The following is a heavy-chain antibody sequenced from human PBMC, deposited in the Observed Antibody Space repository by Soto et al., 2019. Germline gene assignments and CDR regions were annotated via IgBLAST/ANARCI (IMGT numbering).Heavy chain of an antibody. V-gene: IGHV4-31*03. CDR1: VGSISSGGYY. Sequence: QVQLQESGPGLVKPSQTLSLTCTVSVGSISSGGYYWSWIRQHPGKGLEWIGYIYYSGSTYYNPSLKSRVIISVDTSKNPFSLKLSSVTAADTAVYYCATIVSSAHGEFSDWGQGTLVTVSS. CDR3: ATIVSSAHGEFSD. J-gene: IGHJ4*02. D-gene: IGHD3-10*01. CDR2: IYYSGST.